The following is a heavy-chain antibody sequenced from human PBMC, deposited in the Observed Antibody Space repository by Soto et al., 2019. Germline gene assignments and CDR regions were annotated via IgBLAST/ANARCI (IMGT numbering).Heavy chain of an antibody. CDR3: ARAKGDYGGNPFIDY. Sequence: QVQLVQSGAEVKKPGASVKVSCKASGYTFTSYGISWVRQAPGQGLEWMGWISAYNGNTNYAQKLQGRVTMTTDTSTRTAYMELRSLRPDDTAVYYCARAKGDYGGNPFIDYWGQGTLVTVSS. CDR2: ISAYNGNT. J-gene: IGHJ4*02. D-gene: IGHD4-17*01. V-gene: IGHV1-18*01. CDR1: GYTFTSYG.